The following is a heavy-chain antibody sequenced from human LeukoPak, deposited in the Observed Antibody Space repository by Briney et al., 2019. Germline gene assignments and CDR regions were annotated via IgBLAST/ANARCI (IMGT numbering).Heavy chain of an antibody. V-gene: IGHV3-48*01. Sequence: GGSLRLSCAASGFTFSSYSMNWVRQAPGKGLEWVSYISSSSSTIYYADSVKGRFTISRDNAKNSLYLQRNSLRAEDTAVYYCARAKRNAFDIWGQGTMISVSS. CDR1: GFTFSSYS. CDR3: ARAKRNAFDI. J-gene: IGHJ3*02. CDR2: ISSSSSTI.